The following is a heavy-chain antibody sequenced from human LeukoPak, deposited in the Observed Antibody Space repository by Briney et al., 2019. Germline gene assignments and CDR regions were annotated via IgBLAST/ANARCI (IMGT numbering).Heavy chain of an antibody. V-gene: IGHV4-34*01. CDR3: ARRVGLGKYYFDY. CDR2: INTSESI. CDR1: GASLRDYY. Sequence: PSETLSLTCAVHGASLRDYYWSWIRQTPGKGLEWIREINTSESINYNPSLRSRVSLSIDASRNQFFLRVTSVTAADTGVFYCARRVGLGKYYFDYWGQGALVTVSS. D-gene: IGHD3/OR15-3a*01. J-gene: IGHJ4*02.